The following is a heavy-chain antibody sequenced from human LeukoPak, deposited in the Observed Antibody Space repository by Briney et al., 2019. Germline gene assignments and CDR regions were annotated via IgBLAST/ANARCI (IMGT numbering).Heavy chain of an antibody. CDR2: ISHGGST. V-gene: IGHV4-34*01. Sequence: PSETLSLSCAVLGGSFSGYYWSWIRQPPGKGLEWIGEISHGGSTNYNPSLKSRVTISLDMSKNHFSLKLNSVTAADTAVYYCARPTSWVNYFDPWGQGTLVTVSS. CDR1: GGSFSGYY. D-gene: IGHD1-7*01. J-gene: IGHJ5*02. CDR3: ARPTSWVNYFDP.